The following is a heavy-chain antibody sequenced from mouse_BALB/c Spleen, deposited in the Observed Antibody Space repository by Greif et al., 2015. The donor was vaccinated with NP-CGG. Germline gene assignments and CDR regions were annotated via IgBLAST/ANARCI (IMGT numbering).Heavy chain of an antibody. CDR2: ISSGGST. CDR1: GFTFSSYA. Sequence: EVKVVESGGGLVKPGGSLKLSCAASGFTFSSYAMSWVRQTPEKRLEWVASISSGGSTYYPDSVKGRFTISRDNARNILYLQMSGLRSEDTAMYYSARDYGISFDYWGPSATLTLSS. D-gene: IGHD2-1*01. V-gene: IGHV5-6-5*01. J-gene: IGHJ2*01. CDR3: ARDYGISFDY.